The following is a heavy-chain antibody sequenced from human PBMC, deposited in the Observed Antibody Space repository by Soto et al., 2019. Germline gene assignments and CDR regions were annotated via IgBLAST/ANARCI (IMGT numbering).Heavy chain of an antibody. J-gene: IGHJ4*02. CDR1: GGSISSGGYY. CDR3: ARFVEMATIFDY. Sequence: PSETLSLTCTVSGGSISSGGYYWSWIRQHPGKGLEWIGYIYYSGSTYYNPSLKSRVTISVDTSKNQFSLKLSSVTAADTAVYYCARFVEMATIFDYWGQGTLVTVSS. D-gene: IGHD5-12*01. V-gene: IGHV4-31*03. CDR2: IYYSGST.